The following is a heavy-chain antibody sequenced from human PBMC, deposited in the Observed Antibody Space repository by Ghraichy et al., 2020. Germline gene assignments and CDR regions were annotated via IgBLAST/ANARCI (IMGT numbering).Heavy chain of an antibody. D-gene: IGHD3-3*01. J-gene: IGHJ4*02. CDR1: GGSINSSYYY. Sequence: SETLSLTCTVSGGSINSSYYYWGWIRQPPGKGLEWIGSVYKSGSTYYKPTLKSRVTISVDTSKNQFSLKLSSVTAADTAVYYCATLRFLEWHVDSWGQGTPVLVSA. V-gene: IGHV4-39*01. CDR2: VYKSGST. CDR3: ATLRFLEWHVDS.